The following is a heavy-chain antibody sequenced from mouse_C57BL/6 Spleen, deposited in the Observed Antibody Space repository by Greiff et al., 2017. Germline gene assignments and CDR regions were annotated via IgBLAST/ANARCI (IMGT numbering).Heavy chain of an antibody. D-gene: IGHD2-1*01. J-gene: IGHJ4*01. CDR3: AIPPIYYGNSYYYAMDY. CDR2: ISGGGGNT. Sequence: EVQGVESGGGLVKPGGSLKLSCAASGFTFSSYTMSWVSQTPEKRLEWVATISGGGGNTYYPDSVKGRFTISRDNAKNTLYLQMSSLRSEDTALYYCAIPPIYYGNSYYYAMDYWGQGTSVTVSS. V-gene: IGHV5-9*01. CDR1: GFTFSSYT.